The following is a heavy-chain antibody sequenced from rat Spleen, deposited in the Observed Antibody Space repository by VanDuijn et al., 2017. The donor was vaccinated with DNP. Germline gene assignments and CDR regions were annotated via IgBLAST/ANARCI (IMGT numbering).Heavy chain of an antibody. Sequence: EVQLVESGGDLVQPGRSLKLSCVASGFTFNNYWMAWIRQVPGKGLEWIASITGGSGTTSYPDSVKGRFTISRDDAKSSLYLQMDSLRSEDTATFYCARHVTGSAMDAWGQGTSVTVSS. CDR2: ITGGSGTT. CDR3: ARHVTGSAMDA. J-gene: IGHJ4*01. CDR1: GFTFNNYW. V-gene: IGHV5-31*01. D-gene: IGHD5-1*01.